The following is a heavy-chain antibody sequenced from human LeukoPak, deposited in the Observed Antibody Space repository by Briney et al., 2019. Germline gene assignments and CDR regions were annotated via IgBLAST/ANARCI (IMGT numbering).Heavy chain of an antibody. CDR1: GGTFSSYA. CDR3: AREGDYGDRGAFDI. V-gene: IGHV1-69*13. CDR2: IIPIFGTA. J-gene: IGHJ3*02. Sequence: SVKVSCKASGGTFSSYANSWVRQAPGQGLEWMGGIIPIFGTANYAQKFQGRVTITADESTSTAYMELSSLRSEDTAVYYCAREGDYGDRGAFDIWGQGTMVTVSS. D-gene: IGHD4-17*01.